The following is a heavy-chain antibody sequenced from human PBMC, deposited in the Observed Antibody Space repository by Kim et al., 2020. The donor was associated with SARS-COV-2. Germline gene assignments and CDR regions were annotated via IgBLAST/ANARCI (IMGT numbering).Heavy chain of an antibody. D-gene: IGHD3-10*01. V-gene: IGHV1-3*01. J-gene: IGHJ3*02. CDR2: NGDT. CDR3: ARFGVGAFDI. Sequence: NGDTKSSQHFRGRVTLTRDTSASTAYMELSSLRSEDTAMYFCARFGVGAFDIWGQGTMVTVSS.